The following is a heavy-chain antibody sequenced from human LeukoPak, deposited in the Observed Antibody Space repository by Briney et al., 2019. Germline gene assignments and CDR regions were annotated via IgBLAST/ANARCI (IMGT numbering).Heavy chain of an antibody. J-gene: IGHJ4*02. D-gene: IGHD6-6*01. V-gene: IGHV4-59*11. Sequence: SETLSLTCTVSGGSISSHCWSWIRQPPGKGLEWIGYIYYSGSTNYNPSLKSRVTISVDTSKNQFSLKLSSVTAADTAVYYCARGSIAARWGQGTLVTVSS. CDR1: GGSISSHC. CDR2: IYYSGST. CDR3: ARGSIAAR.